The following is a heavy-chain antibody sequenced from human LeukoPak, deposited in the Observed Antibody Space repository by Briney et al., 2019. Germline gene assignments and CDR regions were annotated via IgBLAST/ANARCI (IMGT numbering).Heavy chain of an antibody. J-gene: IGHJ3*02. V-gene: IGHV3-7*01. CDR1: GFTFSSYW. CDR3: ARDLEVAAAATRDAFDI. D-gene: IGHD6-13*01. CDR2: IKQDGSEK. Sequence: GGSLRLSCAASGFTFSSYWMSWVRQAPGKGLEWVANIKQDGSEKYYVDSVKGRFTISRDNAKNSLYLQMNSLRAEDTAVYYCARDLEVAAAATRDAFDIWGQGTMVTVSS.